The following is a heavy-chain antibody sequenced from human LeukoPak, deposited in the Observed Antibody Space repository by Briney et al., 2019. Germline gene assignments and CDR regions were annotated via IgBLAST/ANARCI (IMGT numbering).Heavy chain of an antibody. Sequence: GGSLRLSCAAFGFSFSTYAMTWVRQAPGKGLEWVSAISGGGDSTYYADSVKGRFTISRDNSKNTLYLQMNSLRAEDTAVYYCAKKVATSSSWQPSLDYWGLGTLVTVSS. CDR1: GFSFSTYA. CDR3: AKKVATSSSWQPSLDY. V-gene: IGHV3-23*01. CDR2: ISGGGDST. J-gene: IGHJ4*02. D-gene: IGHD6-13*01.